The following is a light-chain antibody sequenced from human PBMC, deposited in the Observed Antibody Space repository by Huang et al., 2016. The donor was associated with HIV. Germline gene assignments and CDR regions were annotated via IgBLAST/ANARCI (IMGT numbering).Light chain of an antibody. Sequence: EILLTQSPDTLSLSPGERATLSCRASQSVNNNYLAWYQQKPGQAPRLRITRASTRATGIPDRFSGSGSGTDFTLTISRLEPDDFAVYYCQQFGSSPPYSFGHGTKLEIK. CDR3: QQFGSSPPYS. CDR2: RAS. V-gene: IGKV3-20*01. J-gene: IGKJ2*03. CDR1: QSVNNNY.